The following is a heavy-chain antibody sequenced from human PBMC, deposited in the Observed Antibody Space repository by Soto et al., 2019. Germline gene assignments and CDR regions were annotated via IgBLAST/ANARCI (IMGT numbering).Heavy chain of an antibody. CDR3: ARHGDHWDYSGYDSDKTYYYYYYGMDV. CDR1: GYSFTSYW. J-gene: IGHJ6*02. CDR2: IYPGDSDT. Sequence: GESLKISCKGSGYSFTSYWIGWVRQMPGKGLEWMGIIYPGDSDTRYSPSFQGQVTISADKSISTAYLQWSSLKASDTAMYYCARHGDHWDYSGYDSDKTYYYYYYGMDVWGQGTTVTVSS. V-gene: IGHV5-51*01. D-gene: IGHD5-12*01.